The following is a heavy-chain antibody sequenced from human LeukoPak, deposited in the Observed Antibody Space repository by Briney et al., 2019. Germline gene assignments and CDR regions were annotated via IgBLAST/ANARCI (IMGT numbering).Heavy chain of an antibody. Sequence: TGGSLRLSCAASGFTFRSYDMHWVRQATGKGLGWVSGIGTAGEIYYPGSVKGRFTISRENAKNSLYLQMNSLRAGDTAVYYCARAAYSSTWYSRYFDLWGRGTLVTVSS. CDR1: GFTFRSYD. D-gene: IGHD6-13*01. J-gene: IGHJ2*01. V-gene: IGHV3-13*01. CDR2: IGTAGEI. CDR3: ARAAYSSTWYSRYFDL.